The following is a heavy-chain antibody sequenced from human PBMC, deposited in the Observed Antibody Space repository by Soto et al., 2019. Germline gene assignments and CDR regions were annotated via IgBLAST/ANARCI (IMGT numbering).Heavy chain of an antibody. D-gene: IGHD2-8*01. V-gene: IGHV1-69*12. CDR3: LNGVWGEDYYYGMDV. Sequence: QVQLVQSGAEVKKPGSSVKVSCKASGGTFSSYAISWVRQAPGQGLEWMGGIIPIFGTANYAQKFQGRVKIXADXSXITAYMELSSLRSEDTAVDYCLNGVWGEDYYYGMDVWGQGTTVTVSS. J-gene: IGHJ6*02. CDR2: IIPIFGTA. CDR1: GGTFSSYA.